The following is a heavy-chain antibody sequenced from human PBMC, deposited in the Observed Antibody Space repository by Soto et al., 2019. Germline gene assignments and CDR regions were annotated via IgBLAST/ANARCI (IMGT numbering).Heavy chain of an antibody. V-gene: IGHV1-18*01. D-gene: IGHD5-18*01. CDR3: AREGYSSGFDPFDF. J-gene: IGHJ3*01. Sequence: SVKVSCKASGYNFRNFGITWVRQASGLGLEWLGWISGYNGRTSSARNFRDRVVLTTDTATNTAYMELRSLTSDDTAIYYCAREGYSSGFDPFDFWGQGTKVTVSS. CDR2: ISGYNGRT. CDR1: GYNFRNFG.